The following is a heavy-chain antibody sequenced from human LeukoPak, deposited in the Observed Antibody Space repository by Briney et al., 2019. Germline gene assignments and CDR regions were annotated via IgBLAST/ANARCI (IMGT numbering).Heavy chain of an antibody. J-gene: IGHJ4*02. Sequence: ASVKVSCKASGGTFSNYAINWVRQAPGQGPEWMGGIIPIFGKANYAQKFQGRVTITADESTRTAYMELSSLRSEDTAVYYCARGWLAETTVVTPYNYWGRGTLVSVSS. D-gene: IGHD4-23*01. CDR1: GGTFSNYA. V-gene: IGHV1-69*13. CDR3: ARGWLAETTVVTPYNY. CDR2: IIPIFGKA.